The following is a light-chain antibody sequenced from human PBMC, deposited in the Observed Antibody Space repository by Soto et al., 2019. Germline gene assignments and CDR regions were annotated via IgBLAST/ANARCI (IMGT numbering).Light chain of an antibody. CDR2: GAS. V-gene: IGKV3-20*01. J-gene: IGKJ1*01. Sequence: EIVVAQSPGTLSWSPGERATLCCRASQTISTSLAWYQHRPGRAPRLLIYGASNRATGIPDRFSGSGSGTDFTLTINRLEPEDFAVYSCQQFGLSPWTFGQGTKVDIK. CDR1: QTISTS. CDR3: QQFGLSPWT.